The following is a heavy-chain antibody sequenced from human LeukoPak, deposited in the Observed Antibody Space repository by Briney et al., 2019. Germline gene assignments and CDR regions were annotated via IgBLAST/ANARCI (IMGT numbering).Heavy chain of an antibody. Sequence: TGGSLRLSCAASGFTFSSYSKNWVRQAPGKGLEWVSYISSSSSTIYYADSVKGRFTISRDNAKNSLYLQMNSLRDEDTAVYYCARVSGSSVLEWLLDWGQGTLVTVSP. J-gene: IGHJ4*02. CDR3: ARVSGSSVLEWLLD. V-gene: IGHV3-48*02. CDR2: ISSSSSTI. D-gene: IGHD3-3*01. CDR1: GFTFSSYS.